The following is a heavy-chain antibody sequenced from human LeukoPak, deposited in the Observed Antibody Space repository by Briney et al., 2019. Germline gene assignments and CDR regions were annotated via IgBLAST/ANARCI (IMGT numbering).Heavy chain of an antibody. CDR1: GLTFSSYA. D-gene: IGHD6-19*01. J-gene: IGHJ4*02. CDR2: ISGSGGST. V-gene: IGHV3-23*01. Sequence: GGSLRLSCAASGLTFSSYAMSWVRQAPGKGLEWVSAISGSGGSTYYADSVKGRFTISRDNSKNTLYLQMNSLRAEDTAVYYCAKDKFGGWPSPGNDYWGQGTLVTVSS. CDR3: AKDKFGGWPSPGNDY.